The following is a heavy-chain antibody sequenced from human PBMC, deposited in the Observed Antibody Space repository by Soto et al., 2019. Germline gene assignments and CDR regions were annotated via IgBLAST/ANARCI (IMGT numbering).Heavy chain of an antibody. CDR2: ISYDGSNK. V-gene: IGHV3-30-3*01. Sequence: QVQLVGSGGGVVQPGRSLRLSCAASGFTFSSYARHWVRQAPGKGLEWVAVISYDGSNKYYADSVKGRFTISRDNSKNTLYLQMNSLTAEDTAVYYCARDFLPNIVVVVAATPDYWGQGTLVTVSS. CDR3: ARDFLPNIVVVVAATPDY. CDR1: GFTFSSYA. J-gene: IGHJ4*02. D-gene: IGHD2-15*01.